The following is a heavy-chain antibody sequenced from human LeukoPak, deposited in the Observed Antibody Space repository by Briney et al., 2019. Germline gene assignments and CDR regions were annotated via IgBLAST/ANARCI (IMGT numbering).Heavy chain of an antibody. CDR2: IYTSGST. Sequence: SQTLSLTCAVSGGSISSGSYYWSWIRQPAGKGLEWIGRIYTSGSTNYNPSLKSRVTISVDTSKNQFSLKLSSVTAADTAVYYCASAGGVATIYYWGQGTLVTVSS. V-gene: IGHV4-61*02. J-gene: IGHJ4*02. D-gene: IGHD5-12*01. CDR1: GGSISSGSYY. CDR3: ASAGGVATIYY.